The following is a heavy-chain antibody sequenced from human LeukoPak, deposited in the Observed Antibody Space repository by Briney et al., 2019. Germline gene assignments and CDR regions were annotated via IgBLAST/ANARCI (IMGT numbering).Heavy chain of an antibody. Sequence: SETLSLTCAVSSGSISSSTSYWGWIRQSPGKGLEWIGCVYYSGNTYYNPSLKSRVTISVDTSKNQFSLKLSSVTAADTAVYYCARRFYYYDSSGPHGYWGQGTLVTVSS. CDR1: SGSISSSTSY. J-gene: IGHJ4*02. D-gene: IGHD3-22*01. CDR3: ARRFYYYDSSGPHGY. V-gene: IGHV4-39*07. CDR2: VYYSGNT.